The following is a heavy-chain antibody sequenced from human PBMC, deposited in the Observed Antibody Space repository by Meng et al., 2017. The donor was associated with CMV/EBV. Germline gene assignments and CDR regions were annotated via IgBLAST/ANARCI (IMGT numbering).Heavy chain of an antibody. CDR3: AKTRLSIAATYFDY. V-gene: IGHV3-33*06. CDR1: GFTFSSYG. Sequence: GGSLRLSCAASGFTFSSYGMHWVRQAPGKGLEWVAVIWYDGSNKYYADSVKGRFTISRDNSKNMLYLQMNSLRAEDTAVYYCAKTRLSIAATYFDYWGQGTLVTVSS. D-gene: IGHD6-6*01. CDR2: IWYDGSNK. J-gene: IGHJ4*02.